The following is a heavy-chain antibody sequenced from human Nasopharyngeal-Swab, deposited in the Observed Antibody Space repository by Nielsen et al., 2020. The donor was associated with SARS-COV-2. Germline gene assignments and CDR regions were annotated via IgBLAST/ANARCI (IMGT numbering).Heavy chain of an antibody. CDR1: GGSFSGYY. D-gene: IGHD1-26*01. J-gene: IGHJ4*02. Sequence: SETLSLTCAVYGGSFSGYYWSWIRQPPGKGLEWIGEINHSGSTNYNPSLKSRVTISVDTSKNQFSLKLSSVTAADTAVYYCAGAGKPKPRLPILYSGSYHDKKYSFDYFDDWGQGTLVTVSS. CDR3: AGAGKPKPRLPILYSGSYHDKKYSFDYFDD. V-gene: IGHV4-34*01. CDR2: INHSGST.